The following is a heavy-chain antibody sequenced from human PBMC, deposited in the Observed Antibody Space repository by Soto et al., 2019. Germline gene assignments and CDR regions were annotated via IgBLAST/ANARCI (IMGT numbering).Heavy chain of an antibody. J-gene: IGHJ4*02. CDR3: ARNCSLGTFEY. V-gene: IGHV4-34*01. CDR2: LNNSGST. CDR1: GGSFSGYY. Sequence: QVQLQQWGAGLLKPSETLSLTCAVYGGSFSGYYWSWIRQPPGTGLVWIGELNNSGSTNYNPSLTSRVTISVDTYNNELSLKLSSVTAAETAPYYCARNCSLGTFEYWGQEPMVTVSS. D-gene: IGHD2-21*02.